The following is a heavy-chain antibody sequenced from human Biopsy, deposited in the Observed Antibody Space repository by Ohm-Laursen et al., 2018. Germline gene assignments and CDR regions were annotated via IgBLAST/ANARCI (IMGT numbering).Heavy chain of an antibody. V-gene: IGHV4-4*07. CDR2: IYPGGGT. CDR1: GDSIRNYY. Sequence: SETLSLTWTVSGDSIRNYYWSWIRQAAGKGLEWIGRIYPGGGTIYNPSLKSRVTMSVDTSKNHFSLNLNSVTAADTAVYYCAGIVLGPTNDAFDIWDQGTMVTVSS. D-gene: IGHD1-26*01. CDR3: AGIVLGPTNDAFDI. J-gene: IGHJ3*02.